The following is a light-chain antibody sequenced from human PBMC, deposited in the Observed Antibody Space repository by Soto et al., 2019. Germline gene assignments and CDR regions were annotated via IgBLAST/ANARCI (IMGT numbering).Light chain of an antibody. Sequence: EIVMTQSPATLSVSPWGRVTLSCRASQSVRSPYFAWYQQKPGQAPRLLIYLTSNRAAGIPARFSGRGSGADFTLTISSLEPEDFAVYYCQQRSDSITFGQGTRLEIK. CDR2: LTS. CDR3: QQRSDSIT. V-gene: IGKV3-11*01. J-gene: IGKJ5*01. CDR1: QSVRSPY.